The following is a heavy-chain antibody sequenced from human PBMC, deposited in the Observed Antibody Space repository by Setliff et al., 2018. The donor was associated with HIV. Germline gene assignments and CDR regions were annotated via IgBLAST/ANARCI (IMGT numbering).Heavy chain of an antibody. Sequence: GGSLRLSCVPSGFDFSDYWMSWVRQAPGKGLEWVATINEDGSKKYYGASVWGRFTISSDNAKNSLILQMSSLRAEDTAVYFCTRETIFYYYMDVWGKGTAVTVSS. D-gene: IGHD3-3*02. V-gene: IGHV3-7*01. CDR2: INEDGSKK. CDR1: GFDFSDYW. CDR3: TRETIFYYYMDV. J-gene: IGHJ6*03.